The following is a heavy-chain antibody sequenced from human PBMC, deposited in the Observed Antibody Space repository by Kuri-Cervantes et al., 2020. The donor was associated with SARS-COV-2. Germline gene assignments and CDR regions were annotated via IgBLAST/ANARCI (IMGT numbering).Heavy chain of an antibody. Sequence: GESLKISCAASGFTFSSYWMSWVRQAPGKGLEWVANIKQDGSEKYYVDSVKGRSTISRDNSKNTLYLQMNSLRAEDTAVYYCAKDRPQGGYSYGPDYWGQGTLVTVSS. CDR3: AKDRPQGGYSYGPDY. D-gene: IGHD5-18*01. CDR1: GFTFSSYW. CDR2: IKQDGSEK. J-gene: IGHJ4*02. V-gene: IGHV3-7*01.